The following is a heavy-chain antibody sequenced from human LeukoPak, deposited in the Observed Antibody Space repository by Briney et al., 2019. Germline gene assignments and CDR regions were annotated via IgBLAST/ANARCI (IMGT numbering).Heavy chain of an antibody. CDR3: ARVGGGIVPAAMRFDP. D-gene: IGHD2-2*01. V-gene: IGHV1-18*01. J-gene: IGHJ5*02. CDR2: ISAYNGNT. Sequence: GASVKVSCKASGYTFTSYGISWVRQAPGQGLGWMGWISAYNGNTNYAQKLQGRVTMTTDTSTSTAYMELRSLRSDDTAVYYCARVGGGIVPAAMRFDPWGQGTLVTVSS. CDR1: GYTFTSYG.